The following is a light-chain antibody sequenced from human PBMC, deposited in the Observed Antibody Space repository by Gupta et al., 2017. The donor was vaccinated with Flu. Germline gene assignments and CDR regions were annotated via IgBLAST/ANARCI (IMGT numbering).Light chain of an antibody. CDR1: QTLSIY. CDR3: LQYGSYSNWT. Sequence: DRVIITCRASQTLSIYLAWYQQKPGKAPSLLIYKASILASGVPSRFSGTGSGTEFTLTISSLQPDDFATYYCLQYGSYSNWTFGQGTKLEIK. V-gene: IGKV1-5*03. J-gene: IGKJ1*01. CDR2: KAS.